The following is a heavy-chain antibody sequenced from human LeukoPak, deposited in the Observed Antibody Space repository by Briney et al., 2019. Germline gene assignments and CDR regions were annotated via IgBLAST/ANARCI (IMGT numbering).Heavy chain of an antibody. J-gene: IGHJ4*02. CDR1: GFTFSTYA. Sequence: GRSLRLSCAASGFTFSTYAMHWVRQAPGKGLEWVAVISYDGSNKYYADSVKGRFTISRDNSKNTLYLQMNSLRAEDTAVYYCAKDEVIMVRGIIADWGQGTLVPVSS. CDR2: ISYDGSNK. CDR3: AKDEVIMVRGIIAD. V-gene: IGHV3-30-3*01. D-gene: IGHD3-10*01.